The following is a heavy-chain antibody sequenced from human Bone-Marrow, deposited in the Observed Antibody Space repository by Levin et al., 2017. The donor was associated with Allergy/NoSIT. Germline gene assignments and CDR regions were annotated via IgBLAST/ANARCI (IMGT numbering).Heavy chain of an antibody. D-gene: IGHD6-19*01. V-gene: IGHV3-23*01. CDR1: GFTFTSYA. Sequence: RPGGSLRLSCAASGFTFTSYAMSWVRQAPGKGLEWVSGISGSGDSTYYADSVKGRFTISRDYSKNTLYLQMNSLRAEDTAIYYCAKNRQWLAPKNFDYWGQGTLVTVSS. J-gene: IGHJ4*02. CDR3: AKNRQWLAPKNFDY. CDR2: ISGSGDST.